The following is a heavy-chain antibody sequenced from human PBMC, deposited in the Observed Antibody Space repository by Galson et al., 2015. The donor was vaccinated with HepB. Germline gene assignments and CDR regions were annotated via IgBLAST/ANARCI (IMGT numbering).Heavy chain of an antibody. CDR3: ARDAGRRYSYGPTPDY. V-gene: IGHV3-30-3*01. J-gene: IGHJ4*02. CDR2: ISFDESTK. D-gene: IGHD5-18*01. Sequence: SLRLSCAASGFLFSGFAMHWVRQAPGKGLEWVALISFDESTKNYGDSVKGRFTISRDNSKNTLYLQMNSLRVDDTAEYYCARDAGRRYSYGPTPDYWGQGTLVTVSS. CDR1: GFLFSGFA.